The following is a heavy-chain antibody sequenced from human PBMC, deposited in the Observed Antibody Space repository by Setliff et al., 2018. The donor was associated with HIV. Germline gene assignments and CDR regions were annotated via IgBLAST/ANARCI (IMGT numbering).Heavy chain of an antibody. J-gene: IGHJ3*02. CDR1: GGSFTSRSYY. Sequence: SETLSLTCTVSGGSFTSRSYYWGWIRQPPGKGLEWIGSIFYSGITYYNPSFKSRVTISVDTSKNQFSLNLTSVTAADTAVYYCARSKTFYDFWGGYYTHGAFKIWGLGTMVTVSS. D-gene: IGHD3-3*01. CDR2: IFYSGIT. V-gene: IGHV4-39*01. CDR3: ARSKTFYDFWGGYYTHGAFKI.